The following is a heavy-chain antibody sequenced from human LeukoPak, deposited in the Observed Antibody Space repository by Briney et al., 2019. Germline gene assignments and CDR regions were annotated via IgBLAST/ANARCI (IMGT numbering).Heavy chain of an antibody. J-gene: IGHJ4*02. CDR1: GFTFSSYA. V-gene: IGHV3-23*01. Sequence: GGSLRLSCAASGFTFSSYAMSWVRQAPRKGLEWVSAISGSGGSTYYADSVNGRSTISRNNTKNTLYLQMNSLRAEDTAVYYCAKDRAPNRGYWGQGTLVTVSS. D-gene: IGHD3-16*01. CDR2: ISGSGGST. CDR3: AKDRAPNRGY.